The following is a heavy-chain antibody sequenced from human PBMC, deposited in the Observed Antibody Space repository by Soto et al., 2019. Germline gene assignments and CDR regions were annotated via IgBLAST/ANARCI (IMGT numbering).Heavy chain of an antibody. Sequence: GGSLRLSCAASGFTLSSYAMSWVRQAPGKGLEWVSAISGSGGSTYYADSVKGRFTISRDNSKNTLYLQMNSLRAEDTAVYYCSKDGGYSGYDEYDFWGQGTLGTVFS. CDR3: SKDGGYSGYDEYDF. V-gene: IGHV3-23*01. D-gene: IGHD5-12*01. CDR2: ISGSGGST. CDR1: GFTLSSYA. J-gene: IGHJ4*02.